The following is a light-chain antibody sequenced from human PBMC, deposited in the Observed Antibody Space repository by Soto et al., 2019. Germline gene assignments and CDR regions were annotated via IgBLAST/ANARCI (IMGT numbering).Light chain of an antibody. V-gene: IGKV4-1*01. Sequence: DIVLTQSPDSLAVSLGERATINCKSSCSILYSSNNKNYLAWYQQRPGQLPKLLIYWASTRESGVPDRFSGSGSGTDFTLTISSLQAEDVAVYYCQQYYGTPFTFGPGTKVDVK. CDR1: CSILYSSNNKNY. CDR3: QQYYGTPFT. J-gene: IGKJ3*01. CDR2: WAS.